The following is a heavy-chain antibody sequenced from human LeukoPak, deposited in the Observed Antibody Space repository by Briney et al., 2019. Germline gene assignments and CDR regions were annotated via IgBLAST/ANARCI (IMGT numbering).Heavy chain of an antibody. D-gene: IGHD2-2*01. V-gene: IGHV3-21*01. Sequence: PGGSLRLSCAASGFTFSSYSMNWVRQAPGKGLEWVSSISSSSSYIYYADSVKGRFTISRDNAKNSLYLQMNSLRAEDTAVYYCARDATFLGYCSSTSCSTFYYYYYYMDVWGKGTTVTVSS. CDR2: ISSSSSYI. J-gene: IGHJ6*03. CDR3: ARDATFLGYCSSTSCSTFYYYYYYMDV. CDR1: GFTFSSYS.